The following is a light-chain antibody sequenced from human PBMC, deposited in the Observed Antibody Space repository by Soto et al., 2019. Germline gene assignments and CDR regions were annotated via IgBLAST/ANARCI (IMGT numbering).Light chain of an antibody. V-gene: IGKV3-15*01. CDR3: QQYYSTPRT. CDR1: QSVSSN. J-gene: IGKJ1*01. CDR2: GAS. Sequence: KVMTQSPATLSMSPGERATLSCRASQSVSSNLAWYQQKPGQAPRLLIYGASTRATGIPARFSGSGSGTEFTLTISSLQSEDFAVYYCQQYYSTPRTFGQGTKVEIK.